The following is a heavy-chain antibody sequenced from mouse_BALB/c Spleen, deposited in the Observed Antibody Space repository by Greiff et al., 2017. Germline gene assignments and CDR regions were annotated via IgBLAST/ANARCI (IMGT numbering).Heavy chain of an antibody. V-gene: IGHV2-6-7*01. CDR1: GFSLTGYG. J-gene: IGHJ3*01. D-gene: IGHD2-1*01. Sequence: QVQLKQSGPGLVAPSQSLSITCTVSGFSLTGYGVNWVRQPPGKGLEWLGMIWGDGSTVYNSALKSRLSISKDNSKSQVFLKMNSLQTDDTARYYCAIYGNYVAYWGQGTLVTVSA. CDR2: IWGDGST. CDR3: AIYGNYVAY.